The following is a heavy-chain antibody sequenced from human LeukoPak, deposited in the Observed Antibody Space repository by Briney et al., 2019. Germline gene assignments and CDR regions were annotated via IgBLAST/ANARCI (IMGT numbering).Heavy chain of an antibody. J-gene: IGHJ4*02. Sequence: KPGGSLRLSCAASGFIFSDYYMTWIRQAPGKGLEWISYIRSSGTTIYYADSVKGRFTISRDNAKNSLYLQMNSLRDEDTAVYYCARGVSGYSYGSRFDYWGQGTLVTVSP. D-gene: IGHD5-18*01. CDR3: ARGVSGYSYGSRFDY. CDR2: IRSSGTTI. CDR1: GFIFSDYY. V-gene: IGHV3-11*01.